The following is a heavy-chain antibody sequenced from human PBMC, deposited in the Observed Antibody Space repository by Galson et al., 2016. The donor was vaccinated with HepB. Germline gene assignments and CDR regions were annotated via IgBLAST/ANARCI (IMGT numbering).Heavy chain of an antibody. CDR1: GFTFGSYA. V-gene: IGHV3-30*18. D-gene: IGHD4-11*01. CDR3: AKAASNYGYRLGIDV. CDR2: ISHDGTNK. Sequence: SLRLSCAASGFTFGSYAMHWVRQAPGKGLEWVAVISHDGTNKYYTDSVKGRFTISRDSPKNTVYLQMHSLRAEDTAIYYCAKAASNYGYRLGIDVWGQGTTVTGSS. J-gene: IGHJ6*02.